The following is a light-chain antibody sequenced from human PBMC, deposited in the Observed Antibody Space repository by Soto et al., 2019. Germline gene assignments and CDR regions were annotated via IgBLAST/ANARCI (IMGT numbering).Light chain of an antibody. Sequence: DIQMTQSPSSLSASVGDRVTITCQASQDISNYLNWYQQKPGKAPELLIYDASNLETGVPSRFSGSGSGTYFTFTISSQQPEDIATYYCQQYDDVPAVTFVQGTRLEIK. V-gene: IGKV1-33*01. CDR1: QDISNY. CDR3: QQYDDVPAVT. CDR2: DAS. J-gene: IGKJ5*01.